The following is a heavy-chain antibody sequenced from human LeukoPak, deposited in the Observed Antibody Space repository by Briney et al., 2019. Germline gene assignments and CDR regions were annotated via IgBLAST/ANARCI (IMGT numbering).Heavy chain of an antibody. D-gene: IGHD3-10*01. J-gene: IGHJ4*02. Sequence: SETLSLTCTVSGGSISSSSYYWSWIRQPPGKGLEWIGYIYHSGSTYYNPSLKSRVTISVDRSKNQFSLKLSSVTAADTAVYYCAREGYSYGSGSYLWGQGTLVTVSS. CDR3: AREGYSYGSGSYL. CDR1: GGSISSSSYY. V-gene: IGHV4-30-2*01. CDR2: IYHSGST.